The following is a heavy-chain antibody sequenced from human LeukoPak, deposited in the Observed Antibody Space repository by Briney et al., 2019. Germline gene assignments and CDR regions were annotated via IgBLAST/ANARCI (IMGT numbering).Heavy chain of an antibody. D-gene: IGHD6-19*01. Sequence: PGGSLRLSCAASGFTFSSYGMHWVRQAPGKGLEWVAFIRYDGSNKYYADSVKGRFTISRDNSKNTLYLQMNSLRAEDTAVYYCAKGGYSSGWYGSYWGQGTLVTVSS. CDR3: AKGGYSSGWYGSY. J-gene: IGHJ4*02. V-gene: IGHV3-30*02. CDR2: IRYDGSNK. CDR1: GFTFSSYG.